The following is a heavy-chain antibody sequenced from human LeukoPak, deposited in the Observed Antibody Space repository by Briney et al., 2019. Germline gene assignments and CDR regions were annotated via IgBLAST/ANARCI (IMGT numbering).Heavy chain of an antibody. CDR1: GGYISSYY. CDR3: ARVRYSDSSVLTRKRSYYFDY. Sequence: SETLSLTCRVSGGYISSYYWSWIRQPAGKGLESIGHISTSGSTNYNPSLKSRVTMSVDTSKNQFSLKLSSVTAADTAVYYCARVRYSDSSVLTRKRSYYFDYWGQGTLVTVSS. V-gene: IGHV4-4*07. J-gene: IGHJ4*02. D-gene: IGHD3-22*01. CDR2: ISTSGST.